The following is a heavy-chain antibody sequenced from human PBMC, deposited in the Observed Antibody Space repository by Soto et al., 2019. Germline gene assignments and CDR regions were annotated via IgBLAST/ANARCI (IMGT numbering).Heavy chain of an antibody. V-gene: IGHV3-13*01. D-gene: IGHD2-15*01. CDR3: ARGVGSSPDFDY. J-gene: IGHJ4*02. CDR2: IGTAGDT. CDR1: GFTFSSYD. Sequence: HPGGSLRLSCAASGFTFSSYDMHWVRQATGKGLEWVSAIGTAGDTYYPGSVKGRFTISRENAKNSLYLQMNSLRAGDTAVCYCARGVGSSPDFDYWGQGTLVTVSS.